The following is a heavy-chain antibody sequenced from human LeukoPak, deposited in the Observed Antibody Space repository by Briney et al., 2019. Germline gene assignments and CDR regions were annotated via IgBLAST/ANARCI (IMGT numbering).Heavy chain of an antibody. CDR2: IWYDGSNK. CDR1: GFTFRHYG. CDR3: ATARESHSNRGLYMDV. J-gene: IGHJ6*03. V-gene: IGHV3-33*01. D-gene: IGHD2-15*01. Sequence: PGGSLRLSCAASGFTFRHYGMHWVRQVPGKGLEWVAVIWYDGSNKYYADSVKGRFTISRDNSKNTLYLQINSLRAEDTAVYYCATARESHSNRGLYMDVWGKGTTVTVSS.